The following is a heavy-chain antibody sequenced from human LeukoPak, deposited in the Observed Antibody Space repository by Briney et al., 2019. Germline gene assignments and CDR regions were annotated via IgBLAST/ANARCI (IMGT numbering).Heavy chain of an antibody. J-gene: IGHJ4*02. CDR1: GYTFTSSD. Sequence: ASVKVSCKASGYTFTSSDINWVRQAAGQGLEWMGRINPNSGRTGYAQKFQGRVTMTANTSISTAYMELRNLRFDDTAVYYCARGRSGLAAAGTYDYWGQGTLITVSS. CDR3: ARGRSGLAAAGTYDY. D-gene: IGHD6-13*01. CDR2: INPNSGRT. V-gene: IGHV1-8*01.